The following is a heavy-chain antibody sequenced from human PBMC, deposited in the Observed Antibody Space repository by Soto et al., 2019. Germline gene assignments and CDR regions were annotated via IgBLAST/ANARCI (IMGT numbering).Heavy chain of an antibody. CDR3: ATESMGEAWFDP. Sequence: PGGSLRLSCAASGFAFSSYAMSWVRQAPGNGLEWVSGISGSGDSTYYTDSVKGRFTISRDNSKNTLYLQINSLRAEDTALYYCATESMGEAWFDPWGRGTLVTVSS. CDR1: GFAFSSYA. J-gene: IGHJ5*02. V-gene: IGHV3-23*01. CDR2: ISGSGDST. D-gene: IGHD2-21*01.